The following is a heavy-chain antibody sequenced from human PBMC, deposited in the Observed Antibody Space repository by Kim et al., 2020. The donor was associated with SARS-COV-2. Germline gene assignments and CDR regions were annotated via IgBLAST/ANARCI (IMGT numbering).Heavy chain of an antibody. CDR1: GYTFTNYY. J-gene: IGHJ6*01. D-gene: IGHD3-3*01. CDR3: ATPFGRTFLSGYFYGMDV. CDR2: INPNTGGT. V-gene: IGHV1-2*02. Sequence: ASVKVSCKASGYTFTNYYLHWVRQTPGQGPELMGWINPNTGGTAYAQKFQGRVTMTRDTSISTAYMELSRLRSDDTAVYYCATPFGRTFLSGYFYGMDVW.